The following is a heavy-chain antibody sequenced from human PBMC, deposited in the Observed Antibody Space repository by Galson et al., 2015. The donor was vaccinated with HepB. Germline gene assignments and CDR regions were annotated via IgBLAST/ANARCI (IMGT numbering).Heavy chain of an antibody. V-gene: IGHV3-72*01. J-gene: IGHJ4*02. Sequence: SLRLSCAVSGFSFSNHYIDWVRKAPGKGLEWVGRSRNKPKGYSTACAASVKGRFTVSRDDSKNSVCLQMNSLRSEDTAVYYCARSEVTTVVTDFDSWGQGTLVTVSS. CDR2: SRNKPKGYST. D-gene: IGHD4-23*01. CDR3: ARSEVTTVVTDFDS. CDR1: GFSFSNHY.